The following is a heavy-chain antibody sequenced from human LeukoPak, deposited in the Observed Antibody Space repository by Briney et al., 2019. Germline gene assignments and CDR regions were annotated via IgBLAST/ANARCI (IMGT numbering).Heavy chain of an antibody. Sequence: PSETLSLTCAVYGGSFSGYYWSWIRQPPGKGLEWIGEINHSGSTNYNPSLKSRVTISVDTSKNQFSLKLSSVTAADTAVYYCARGGRRWLQSQYYFDYWGQGTLVTVSS. CDR2: INHSGST. V-gene: IGHV4-34*01. CDR3: ARGGRRWLQSQYYFDY. CDR1: GGSFSGYY. D-gene: IGHD5-24*01. J-gene: IGHJ4*02.